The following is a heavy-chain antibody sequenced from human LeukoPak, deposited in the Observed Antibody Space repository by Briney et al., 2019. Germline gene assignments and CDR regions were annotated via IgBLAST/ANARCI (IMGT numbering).Heavy chain of an antibody. CDR2: IFYSGTT. CDR1: GGSISSSSYY. CDR3: ARVLRGGTYYFDY. D-gene: IGHD2-15*01. V-gene: IGHV4-39*01. Sequence: SETLSLTCTVSGGSISSSSYYWGWIRQPPGKGLEWIGNIFYSGTTYYNPSLMSRVTISVDTSRNQFSLKMRSVTAADTAVYYCARVLRGGTYYFDYWGQGTLVTVSS. J-gene: IGHJ4*02.